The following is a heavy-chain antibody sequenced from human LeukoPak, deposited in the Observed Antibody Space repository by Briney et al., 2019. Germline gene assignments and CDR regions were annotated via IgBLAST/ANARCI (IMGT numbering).Heavy chain of an antibody. J-gene: IGHJ6*02. CDR2: ISGSGGST. V-gene: IGHV3-23*01. D-gene: IGHD2-2*01. CDR3: AKLEYQPYYGLDV. Sequence: PGGSLRLSCAASGFTFSSYTMSWVRQAPGKGLEWISAISGSGGSTYYADSVKGRFTISRDNSKNTLYLQMNSLRAEDTAVYYCAKLEYQPYYGLDVWGQGTTVTVSS. CDR1: GFTFSSYT.